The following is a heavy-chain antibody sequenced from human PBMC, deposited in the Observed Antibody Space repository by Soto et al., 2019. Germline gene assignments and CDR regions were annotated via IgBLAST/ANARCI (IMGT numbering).Heavy chain of an antibody. D-gene: IGHD3-3*01. V-gene: IGHV1-8*01. Sequence: QVQLVQSGAEVKKPGASVKVSCKASGYTFTRYDINWVRQATGQGLEWMGWMNPNSGNTGYAQKFQGRVTMTRNTSISTAYMELSSLRSEDTAVYYCARWPLRITIFGVVIMEDYYGMDVWGQGTTVTVSS. CDR1: GYTFTRYD. CDR2: MNPNSGNT. J-gene: IGHJ6*02. CDR3: ARWPLRITIFGVVIMEDYYGMDV.